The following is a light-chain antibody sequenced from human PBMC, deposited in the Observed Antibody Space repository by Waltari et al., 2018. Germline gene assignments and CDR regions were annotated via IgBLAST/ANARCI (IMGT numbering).Light chain of an antibody. V-gene: IGKV1-12*01. CDR1: EGLRTW. CDR3: QQAHTLPFT. Sequence: DIQMAQSPSSVSASVGDTVTITCRASEGLRTWLAWYQQKPGKAPKLLIYGASILQTGVPARFSGSGSGTDFTLTISNLQPDDFASYYCQQAHTLPFTFGPGTKVYIK. J-gene: IGKJ3*01. CDR2: GAS.